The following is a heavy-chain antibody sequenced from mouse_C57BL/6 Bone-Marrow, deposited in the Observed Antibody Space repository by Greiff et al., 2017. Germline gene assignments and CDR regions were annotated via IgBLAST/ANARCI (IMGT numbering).Heavy chain of an antibody. CDR3: TRAIYYYGSSYFDY. Sequence: EVKLVESGEGLVKPGGSLKLSCAASGFTFSSYAMSWVRQTPEKRLEWVAYISSGGDYIYYADTVKGRFTISRDNARNTLYLQMSSLKSEDTAMYYCTRAIYYYGSSYFDYWGQGTTLTVSS. CDR1: GFTFSSYA. D-gene: IGHD1-1*01. V-gene: IGHV5-9-1*02. J-gene: IGHJ2*01. CDR2: ISSGGDYI.